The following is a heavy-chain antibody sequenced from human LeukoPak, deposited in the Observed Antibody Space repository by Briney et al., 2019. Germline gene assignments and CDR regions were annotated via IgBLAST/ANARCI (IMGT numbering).Heavy chain of an antibody. J-gene: IGHJ4*02. Sequence: GGSLRLSCAASGFTFSSYAMSWFRQAPGKGLEWVSAISGSGGSTYYADSVKGRFTISRDNSKNTLYLQMNSLRAEDTAVYYCAKGVAAAGIFDYWGQGTLVTVSS. CDR3: AKGVAAAGIFDY. V-gene: IGHV3-23*01. D-gene: IGHD6-13*01. CDR1: GFTFSSYA. CDR2: ISGSGGST.